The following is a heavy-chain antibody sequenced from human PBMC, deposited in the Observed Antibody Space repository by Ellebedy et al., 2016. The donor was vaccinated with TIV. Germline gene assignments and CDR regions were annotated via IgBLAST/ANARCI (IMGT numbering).Heavy chain of an antibody. CDR1: GYTFTSYA. CDR3: AREFRFEEWLSSIGYDWYFDL. V-gene: IGHV1-3*01. CDR2: INAGNGNT. D-gene: IGHD3-3*01. J-gene: IGHJ2*01. Sequence: ASVKVSCKASGYTFTSYAMHWVRQAPGQRLEWMGWINAGNGNTKYSQKFQGRVTITRDTSASTAYMELSSLRSEDTAVYYCAREFRFEEWLSSIGYDWYFDLWGRGTLVTVSS.